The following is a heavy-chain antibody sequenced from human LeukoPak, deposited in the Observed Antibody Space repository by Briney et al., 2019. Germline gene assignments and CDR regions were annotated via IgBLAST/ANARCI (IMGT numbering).Heavy chain of an antibody. Sequence: GGSLRLSCAASGFTFDDYAMHWVRQAPGKGLEWVSLISWDGGSPYYADSVKGRFTISRDNSKNSLYLQMNSLRAEDTALYYCAKSGSGYSYYFDYWGQGTLVTVSS. CDR1: GFTFDDYA. V-gene: IGHV3-43D*03. CDR2: ISWDGGSP. D-gene: IGHD3-3*01. CDR3: AKSGSGYSYYFDY. J-gene: IGHJ4*02.